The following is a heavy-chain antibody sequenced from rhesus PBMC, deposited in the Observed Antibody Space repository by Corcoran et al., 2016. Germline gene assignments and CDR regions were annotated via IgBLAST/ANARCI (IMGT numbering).Heavy chain of an antibody. J-gene: IGHJ4*01. V-gene: IGHV4S10*01. CDR3: ARDSQEYRGYFDY. Sequence: QVQLQESGPGVVKPSETLSLTCAVSGGSISDSYRWSWIRQPPGKGLEWIGYIYGSITSTNYNPSLKSRCTISKDTSKNQFSVKLSAVTAADTAVYYCARDSQEYRGYFDYWGQGVLVTVSS. CDR1: GGSISDSYR. D-gene: IGHD1-44*01. CDR2: IYGSITST.